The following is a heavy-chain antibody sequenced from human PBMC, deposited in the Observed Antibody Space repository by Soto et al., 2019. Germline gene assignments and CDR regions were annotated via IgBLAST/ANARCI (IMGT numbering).Heavy chain of an antibody. CDR1: RFAVSDNY. J-gene: IGHJ4*02. D-gene: IGHD5-12*01. V-gene: IGHV3-66*01. Sequence: EVHLVESGGGLVQPGGSLRLSCAASRFAVSDNYMSWVRQAPGKGLEFVSLIYSGGTTSYADSVKGRFTISRDNSKNTLYLKMNNLRAEDTAVYYCATRTITLPHWGQGTLVTVSS. CDR3: ATRTITLPH. CDR2: IYSGGTT.